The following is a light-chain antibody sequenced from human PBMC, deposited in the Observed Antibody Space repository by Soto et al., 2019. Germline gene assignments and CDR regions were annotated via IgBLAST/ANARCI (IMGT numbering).Light chain of an antibody. CDR3: SSYAGSSNV. J-gene: IGLJ1*01. V-gene: IGLV2-8*01. CDR1: SSDVGGYNY. Sequence: QPVLTQPPSASGSPGQSVAISCTGTSSDVGGYNYVSWYQQHPGKAPKLMIYEVNKRPSGAPDRFSGSKSGNTASLTVSGLQAEDEADYYCSSYAGSSNVFGTGTKVTVL. CDR2: EVN.